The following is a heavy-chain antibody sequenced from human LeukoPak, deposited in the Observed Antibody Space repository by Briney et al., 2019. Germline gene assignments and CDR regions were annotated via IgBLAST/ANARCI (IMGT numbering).Heavy chain of an antibody. D-gene: IGHD6-13*01. CDR3: ARHSSSWKTGWFDP. CDR2: IYHSGST. J-gene: IGHJ5*02. V-gene: IGHV4-38-2*01. CDR1: GYSISSGYY. Sequence: SETLSLTCAVSGYSISSGYYWGWIRQPPGKGLEWIGSIYHSGSTYYNPSLKSRVTISVDTSKNQFSLKLSSVTAPDTAVYYCARHSSSWKTGWFDPWGQGTLVTVSS.